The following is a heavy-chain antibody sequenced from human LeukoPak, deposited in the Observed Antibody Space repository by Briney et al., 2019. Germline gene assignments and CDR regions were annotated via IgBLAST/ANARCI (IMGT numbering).Heavy chain of an antibody. V-gene: IGHV4-38-2*01. CDR1: GYSISSGYY. CDR2: IYHSGST. Sequence: SETLSLTCAVSGYSISSGYYWGWIRQPPGKGLEWIGSIYHSGSTYYNPSLKSRVTISVDTSKNQFSLKLSSVTAADTAVYYCARGPLDYYGSGSYHNWGQGTLVTVSS. CDR3: ARGPLDYYGSGSYHN. D-gene: IGHD3-10*01. J-gene: IGHJ4*02.